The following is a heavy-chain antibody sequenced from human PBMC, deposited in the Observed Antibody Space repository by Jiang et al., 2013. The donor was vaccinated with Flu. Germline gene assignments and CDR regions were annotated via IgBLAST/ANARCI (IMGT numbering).Heavy chain of an antibody. V-gene: IGHV5-51*03. J-gene: IGHJ5*02. Sequence: VQLVESGAEVKKPGESLKISCKGSGYSFTSYWIAWVRQMPGKGLEWMGIIYPGDSESRYSPSFQGQVTISADKSISTANLQWSILKASDTAMYYCARLSSGSWNENWFEPWGQGTLVTVSS. CDR2: IYPGDSES. D-gene: IGHD6-13*01. CDR1: GYSFTSYW. CDR3: ARLSSGSWNENWFEP.